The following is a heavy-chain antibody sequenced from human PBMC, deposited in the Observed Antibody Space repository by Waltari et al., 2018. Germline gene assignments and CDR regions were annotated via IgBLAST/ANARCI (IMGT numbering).Heavy chain of an antibody. CDR1: GFTSSSYG. CDR3: ARDMFGDYAGVDY. D-gene: IGHD4-17*01. CDR2: IWYDGSNK. V-gene: IGHV3-33*01. Sequence: QVQLVESGGGVVQPGRSLRLSCAASGFTSSSYGLHWVRQAPGKGLEWVAVIWYDGSNKYYADSVKGRFTISRDNSKNTLYLQMNSLRAEDTAVYYCARDMFGDYAGVDYWGQGTLVTVSS. J-gene: IGHJ4*02.